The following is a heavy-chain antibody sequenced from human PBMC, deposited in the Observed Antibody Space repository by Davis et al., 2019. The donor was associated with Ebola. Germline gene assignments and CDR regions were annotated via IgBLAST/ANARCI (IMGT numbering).Heavy chain of an antibody. CDR2: IYFSGAT. D-gene: IGHD4-23*01. V-gene: IGHV4-59*01. J-gene: IGHJ4*02. Sequence: PSETLSLTCTVSGGSITNYYWDWIRQPPGKGLEWIGHIYFSGATKYNPSLRSRATISVDTSKNQFYLKLNSVTAADTAVYYCARDAADDYGVNVDYWGQGNLVTVSS. CDR1: GGSITNYY. CDR3: ARDAADDYGVNVDY.